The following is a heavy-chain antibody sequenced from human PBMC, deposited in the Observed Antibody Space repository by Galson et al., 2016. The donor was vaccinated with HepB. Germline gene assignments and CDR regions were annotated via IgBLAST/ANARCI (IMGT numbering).Heavy chain of an antibody. CDR2: ISYDGSTK. Sequence: SLRLSCAASGFIFTNYGMHWVRQAPGTGLEWVAVISYDGSTKYYADSVKGRFTFSRENSKNTLYLQMNSLRAEDTAVYYCATTVNYYYDTSGYPNAFDYWGQGTLVTVSS. CDR1: GFIFTNYG. D-gene: IGHD3-22*01. CDR3: ATTVNYYYDTSGYPNAFDY. V-gene: IGHV3-30*03. J-gene: IGHJ4*02.